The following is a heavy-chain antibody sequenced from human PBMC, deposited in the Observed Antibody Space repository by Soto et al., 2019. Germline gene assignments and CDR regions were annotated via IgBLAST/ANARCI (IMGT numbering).Heavy chain of an antibody. J-gene: IGHJ4*02. CDR2: SGSP. CDR3: ARIKGGQPWSGFGFFDY. CDR1: GDSISSNL. V-gene: IGHV4-59*01. Sequence: QVQLQESGPGLVKPSETLSLTCTVSGDSISSNLYTWIRQSPGKGLEWIAYSGSPNSNPSLKRRVTISVDTSKNQFSLTLSSVTAADTAVYYCARIKGGQPWSGFGFFDYWGQGNLVTVSS. D-gene: IGHD3-3*01.